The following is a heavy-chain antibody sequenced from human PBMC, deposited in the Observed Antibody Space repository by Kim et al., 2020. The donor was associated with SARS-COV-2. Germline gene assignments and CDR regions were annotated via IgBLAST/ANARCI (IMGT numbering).Heavy chain of an antibody. V-gene: IGHV7-4-1*02. J-gene: IGHJ6*02. D-gene: IGHD6-13*01. CDR1: GYTFTSYA. Sequence: ASVKVSCKASGYTFTSYAMNWVRQAPGQGLEWMGWINTNTGNPTYAQGFTGRFVFSLDTSVSTAYLQISSLKAEDTAVYYCARVLSKLVPSYYYYGSDVWGQGTTVTVSS. CDR3: ARVLSKLVPSYYYYGSDV. CDR2: INTNTGNP.